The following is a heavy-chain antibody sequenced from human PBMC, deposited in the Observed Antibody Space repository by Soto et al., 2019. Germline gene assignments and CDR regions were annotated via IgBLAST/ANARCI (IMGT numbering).Heavy chain of an antibody. CDR2: ISAYNGNT. Sequence: QVQLVQSGAEVKKPGASVKVSCKASGYTFTSYGISWVRQAPGQGLEWMGWISAYNGNTNYAQKIQGRVTMTTDTATSTAYMELRSLRSDDTAVYYCARVGIVGATYYYYYGMDVWGQGTTVTVSS. CDR3: ARVGIVGATYYYYYGMDV. J-gene: IGHJ6*02. D-gene: IGHD1-26*01. CDR1: GYTFTSYG. V-gene: IGHV1-18*01.